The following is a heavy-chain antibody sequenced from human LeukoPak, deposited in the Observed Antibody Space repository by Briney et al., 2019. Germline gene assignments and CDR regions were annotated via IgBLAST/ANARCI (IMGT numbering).Heavy chain of an antibody. Sequence: GGSLRLSCAASGFTFSSYGMHWVRQAPGKGLEWVAVISYDGSNKYYADSVKGRFTISRDNSKNTLYLQMNSLRADDTAVYYCAKYRYCPRGDDAFDIWGQGTLVTVSS. CDR1: GFTFSSYG. CDR2: ISYDGSNK. V-gene: IGHV3-30*18. CDR3: AKYRYCPRGDDAFDI. D-gene: IGHD1-26*01. J-gene: IGHJ3*02.